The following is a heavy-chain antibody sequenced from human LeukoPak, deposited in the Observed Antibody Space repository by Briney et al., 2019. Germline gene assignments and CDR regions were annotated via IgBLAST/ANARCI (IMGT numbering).Heavy chain of an antibody. D-gene: IGHD2-2*01. CDR3: ARARRYCSSTSCSRGPYYFDY. Sequence: GGSLRLSCAASGFTFSSYDMHWVRHATGKVPEWVSAIGTAGDPYYPGSVKGRFIISRENAKNSLYLQMNNLRAGDTAVYYCARARRYCSSTSCSRGPYYFDYWGQGTLVTVSS. CDR2: IGTAGDP. V-gene: IGHV3-13*05. J-gene: IGHJ4*02. CDR1: GFTFSSYD.